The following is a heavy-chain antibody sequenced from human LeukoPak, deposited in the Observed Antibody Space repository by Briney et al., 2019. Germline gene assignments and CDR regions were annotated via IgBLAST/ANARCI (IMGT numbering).Heavy chain of an antibody. V-gene: IGHV3-30-3*01. CDR3: ARGGNWHDADY. Sequence: SGGSLRLSCAASGFTFSSYAMHWVRQAPGKGLEWVAVISYDGSNKYYADSVKGRFTISRDNSKNTLYLQMNSLRAEDTAVYYCARGGNWHDADYWGQGTLVTVSS. D-gene: IGHD1-20*01. CDR2: ISYDGSNK. J-gene: IGHJ4*02. CDR1: GFTFSSYA.